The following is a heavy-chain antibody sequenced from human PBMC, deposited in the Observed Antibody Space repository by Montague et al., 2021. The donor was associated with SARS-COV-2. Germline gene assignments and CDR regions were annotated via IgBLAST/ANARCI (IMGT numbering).Heavy chain of an antibody. CDR3: AVELNYFFDY. Sequence: SETLSLTCNVSGDSITNTRYFRGWIRQPPGKALEWIGSIYHNGKTYYNPSLERRALLSIDTSKNQFSLRLSPVIASDTAVYYCAVELNYFFDYWGQGFLVSVSS. CDR1: GDSITNTRYF. V-gene: IGHV4-39*01. D-gene: IGHD1-7*01. CDR2: IYHNGKT. J-gene: IGHJ4*02.